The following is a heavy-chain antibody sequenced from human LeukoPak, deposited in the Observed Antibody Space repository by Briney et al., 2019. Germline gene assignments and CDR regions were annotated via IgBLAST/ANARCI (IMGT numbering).Heavy chain of an antibody. CDR1: GFTFSTYW. J-gene: IGHJ4*02. CDR3: VSEGYFDWLQYRFDY. V-gene: IGHV3-7*01. CDR2: IKHDGSEK. Sequence: PGGSLRLSCAASGFTFSTYWMSWVRQAPGKGLEWVANIKHDGSEKYYVDSVKGRFTISRDNAKTSLYLQMNSLRAEDTAVYYCVSEGYFDWLQYRFDYWGQGTLVTVSS. D-gene: IGHD3-9*01.